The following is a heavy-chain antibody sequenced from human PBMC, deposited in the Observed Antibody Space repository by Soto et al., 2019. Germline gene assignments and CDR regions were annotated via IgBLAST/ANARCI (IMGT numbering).Heavy chain of an antibody. D-gene: IGHD2-8*01. CDR2: ISGSGGST. J-gene: IGHJ4*02. Sequence: GGSLRLSCAASGFTFSSYAMSWVRQAPGKGLEWVSAISGSGGSTYYADSVKGRFTISRDNSKNTLYLQMNSLRAEDTAVYYCAKPLNPYCTNGVCYHSAAGTYYFDYWGQGTLVTVSS. V-gene: IGHV3-23*01. CDR1: GFTFSSYA. CDR3: AKPLNPYCTNGVCYHSAAGTYYFDY.